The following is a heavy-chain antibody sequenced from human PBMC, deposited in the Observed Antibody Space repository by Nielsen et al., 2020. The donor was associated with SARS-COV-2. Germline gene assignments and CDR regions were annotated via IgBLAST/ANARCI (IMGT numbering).Heavy chain of an antibody. CDR3: ARAKVTGYSSGWIIVGYSSGSSGGWFDP. Sequence: VRQAPGKGLEWIGEINHSGSTNYNPSLKSRVTISVDKSKNQFSLKLSSVTAADTAVYYCARAKVTGYSSGWIIVGYSSGSSGGWFDPWGQGTLVTVSS. J-gene: IGHJ5*02. CDR2: INHSGST. D-gene: IGHD6-19*01. V-gene: IGHV4-4*02.